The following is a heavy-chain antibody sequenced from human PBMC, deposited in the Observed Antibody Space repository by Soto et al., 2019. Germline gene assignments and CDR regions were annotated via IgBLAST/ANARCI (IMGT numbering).Heavy chain of an antibody. CDR1: DFDFSSYG. CDR2: SSYDGRET. D-gene: IGHD3-10*01. CDR3: ARDSGWPILNFDN. J-gene: IGHJ4*02. Sequence: HPGGSLRLSYAASDFDFSSYGIHWVRQAPGKGLEWVSASSYDGRETFYAYSAKGRFTVSKEMSKNTAFLQMNALRHEDTAVYFCARDSGWPILNFDNWGQGTPVTVSS. V-gene: IGHV3-30*03.